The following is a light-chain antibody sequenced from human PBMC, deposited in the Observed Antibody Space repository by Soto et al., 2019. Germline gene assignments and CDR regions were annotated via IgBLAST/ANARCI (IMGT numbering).Light chain of an antibody. CDR3: QQSYSAPRYT. CDR1: QSIITY. Sequence: DIQMTQSPSSLSESVGDRVTITCRASQSIITYLNWYQQKPGKAPKLLIYGASTLQSGVPSRFSGSGSGTDFTLTISSLQPEDFATYYCQQSYSAPRYTFGQGTKLETK. J-gene: IGKJ2*01. CDR2: GAS. V-gene: IGKV1-39*01.